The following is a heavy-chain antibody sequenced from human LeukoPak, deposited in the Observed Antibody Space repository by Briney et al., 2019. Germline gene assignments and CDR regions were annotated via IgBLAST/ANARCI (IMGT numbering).Heavy chain of an antibody. J-gene: IGHJ4*02. Sequence: GASVKASCKASGGTFSSYAISWVRQAPGQGLEWMGGIIPIFGTANYAQKFQGRVTITTDESTSTAYMELSSLRSEDTAVYYCARVRGVVDYYDSGGYYLAPFDYWGQGTLVTVSS. V-gene: IGHV1-69*05. CDR3: ARVRGVVDYYDSGGYYLAPFDY. CDR2: IIPIFGTA. D-gene: IGHD3-22*01. CDR1: GGTFSSYA.